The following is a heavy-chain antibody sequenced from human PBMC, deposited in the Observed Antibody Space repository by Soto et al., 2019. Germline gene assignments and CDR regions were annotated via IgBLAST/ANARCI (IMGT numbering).Heavy chain of an antibody. J-gene: IGHJ6*02. CDR1: GFTFSSYA. CDR3: AKLMGATGGYYYYGMDV. Sequence: EVQVLESGGGLVQPGGSLRLSCAASGFTFSSYAMSWVRQAPGKGLEWVSVISGSGSSTYYADSVKGRFTISRDNSKNTLYLQMNSLRAEDTAVYYCAKLMGATGGYYYYGMDVWGQGTTVTVSS. D-gene: IGHD1-26*01. V-gene: IGHV3-23*01. CDR2: ISGSGSST.